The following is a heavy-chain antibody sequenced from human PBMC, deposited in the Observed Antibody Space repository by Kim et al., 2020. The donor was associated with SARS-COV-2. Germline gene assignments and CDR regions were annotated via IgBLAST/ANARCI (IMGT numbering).Heavy chain of an antibody. Sequence: ASVKVSCKTSGYTFTDYYMHCVRQAPGQGLEWMGWIDPNSGGTRFSQKFQGRVTVTRDTSISTAYMELSGLRSDDTAVYYCSKSRAFDYWGQGTLVTVSS. CDR2: IDPNSGGT. J-gene: IGHJ4*02. CDR1: GYTFTDYY. CDR3: SKSRAFDY. V-gene: IGHV1-2*02. D-gene: IGHD1-26*01.